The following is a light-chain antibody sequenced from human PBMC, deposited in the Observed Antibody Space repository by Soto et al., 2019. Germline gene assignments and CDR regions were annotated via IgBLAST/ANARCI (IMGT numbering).Light chain of an antibody. J-gene: IGKJ1*01. CDR3: QQYGSSPRT. CDR2: GAS. Sequence: EIVLTQSPGTLSMSPGERATLSCRASQSISSNYLAWYQQKPGQAPRLLIYGASSRATGIPDRFSGSGSGTDFHLNISRLEAEDFAVYYCQQYGSSPRTFGQGTKVEFK. CDR1: QSISSNY. V-gene: IGKV3-20*01.